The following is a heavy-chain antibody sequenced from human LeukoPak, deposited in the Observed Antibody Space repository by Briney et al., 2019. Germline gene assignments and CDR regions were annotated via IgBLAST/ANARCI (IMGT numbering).Heavy chain of an antibody. J-gene: IGHJ6*02. CDR3: ARKRDYHGSDYGMDV. Sequence: ASVKVSCKASGYTFTSYAMHWVRQAPGQRLEWMGWINAGNGNTKYSQKFQGRVTITTDTSTSTAYMELRSLRSDDTAVYYCARKRDYHGSDYGMDVWGQGSTVTVSS. V-gene: IGHV1-3*01. CDR1: GYTFTSYA. D-gene: IGHD3-10*01. CDR2: INAGNGNT.